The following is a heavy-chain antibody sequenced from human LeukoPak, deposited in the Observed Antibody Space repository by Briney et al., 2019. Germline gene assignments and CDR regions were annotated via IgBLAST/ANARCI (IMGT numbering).Heavy chain of an antibody. D-gene: IGHD5-12*01. V-gene: IGHV3-30*02. CDR3: AKDTVKVTTIRRVPPYMAV. CDR1: VFTFSSYG. Sequence: GGSLRLSCAASVFTFSSYGMHWVRQAPGKGLEWVAFIRYDGSNTYYADSVKCRFTISRDSSKNTLYLQMNSLRTEDTAVYYCAKDTVKVTTIRRVPPYMAVWGTGTTVTISS. CDR2: IRYDGSNT. J-gene: IGHJ6*03.